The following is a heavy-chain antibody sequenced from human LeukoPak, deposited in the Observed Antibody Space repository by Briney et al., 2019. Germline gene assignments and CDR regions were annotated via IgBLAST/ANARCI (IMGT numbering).Heavy chain of an antibody. CDR3: ARNGGYSNYYFDY. J-gene: IGHJ4*02. Sequence: GGSLRLSCAASGFTFSDYYVSWIRQAPGKGLEWVSYISSSSSYTNYADSVKGRFTISRDNAKNSLYLQMNSLRAEDTAVYYCARNGGYSNYYFDYWGQGTLVTVSS. V-gene: IGHV3-11*06. CDR2: ISSSSSYT. CDR1: GFTFSDYY. D-gene: IGHD5-18*01.